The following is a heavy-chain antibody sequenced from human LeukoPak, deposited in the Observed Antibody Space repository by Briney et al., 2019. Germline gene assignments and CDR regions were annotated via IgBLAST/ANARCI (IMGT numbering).Heavy chain of an antibody. CDR1: GFTFSNSW. D-gene: IGHD3-3*01. J-gene: IGHJ4*02. CDR2: IKSINDGGTT. CDR3: TTDEWN. V-gene: IGHV3-15*01. Sequence: GGSLRLSCTASGFTFSNSWMSWVRQAPGKGLEWVGYIKSINDGGTTDYAAPVKGRFTISRDDSKNTLDLQMNSLKIEDTAVYYCTTDEWNWGQGTLVTVSS.